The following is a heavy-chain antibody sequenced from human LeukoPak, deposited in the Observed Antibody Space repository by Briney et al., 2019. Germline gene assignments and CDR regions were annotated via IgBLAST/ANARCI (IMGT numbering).Heavy chain of an antibody. CDR2: IIPIFGTA. CDR1: GGTFSSYA. V-gene: IGHV1-69*05. D-gene: IGHD5-18*01. CDR3: ARAGVYSYDLDY. Sequence: SVKVSCKASGGTFSSYAISWVRQAPGQGLEWMGRIIPIFGTANYARRFQGRVTITTDESTSTAYMELSSLRSEDTAVYYCARAGVYSYDLDYWGQGTLVTVSS. J-gene: IGHJ4*02.